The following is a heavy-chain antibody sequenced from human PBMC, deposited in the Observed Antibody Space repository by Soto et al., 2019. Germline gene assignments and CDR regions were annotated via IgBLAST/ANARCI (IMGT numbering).Heavy chain of an antibody. Sequence: GSLRLSRAASGFTFSNAWMSWVRQAPGKGLEWVGRIKSKTDGGTTDYAAPVKGRFTISRGDSKNTLYLQMNSLKTEDTAVYYCTTDSSGWYDYWGQGTLVTVSS. CDR1: GFTFSNAW. V-gene: IGHV3-15*01. D-gene: IGHD6-19*01. CDR3: TTDSSGWYDY. CDR2: IKSKTDGGTT. J-gene: IGHJ4*02.